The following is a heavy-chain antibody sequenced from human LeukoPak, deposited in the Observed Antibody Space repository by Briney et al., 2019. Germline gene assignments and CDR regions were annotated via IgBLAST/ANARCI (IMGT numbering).Heavy chain of an antibody. V-gene: IGHV1-2*02. J-gene: IGHJ5*02. CDR2: INTKTGRT. Sequence: ASVKVSCKTSGYTFTDYYIHWVRQAPGQGLEWMGWINTKTGRTSSARKFQGRVTTTRDPSITTVYMDMAWLTSDDTAIYFCARADFIDAGPYVIAPWGQGTLVTVSS. CDR3: ARADFIDAGPYVIAP. D-gene: IGHD3-3*01. CDR1: GYTFTDYY.